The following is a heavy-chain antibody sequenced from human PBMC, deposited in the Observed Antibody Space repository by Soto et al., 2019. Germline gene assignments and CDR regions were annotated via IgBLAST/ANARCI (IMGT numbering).Heavy chain of an antibody. CDR3: ARHGYSYGGGYFDY. Sequence: EVQLVDSGGGLVQPGGSLRLSCAASGFTVSSNYMSWVRQAPGKGLEWVAVIYSGGSAYYADSVKGRFTISRDNSKNTLYLQMNSLRAEDTAVYYCARHGYSYGGGYFDYWGQETLVTVSS. V-gene: IGHV3-66*04. CDR2: IYSGGSA. CDR1: GFTVSSNY. J-gene: IGHJ4*02. D-gene: IGHD5-18*01.